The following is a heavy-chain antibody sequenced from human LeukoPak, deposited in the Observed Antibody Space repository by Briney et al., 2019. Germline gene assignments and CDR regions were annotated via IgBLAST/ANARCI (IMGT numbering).Heavy chain of an antibody. CDR2: IKQDGSAK. CDR3: ATSSDAPANM. CDR1: GFTFSAYW. V-gene: IGHV3-7*01. J-gene: IGHJ4*02. D-gene: IGHD2-2*01. Sequence: PGGSLRLSCAVSGFTFSAYWMSWVRHAPGKGLEWVANIKQDGSAKFYVDPVKGRFTISRDNAKNSLYLQMNSLRAEDTGVYYCATSSDAPANMWGQGTLVTVSS.